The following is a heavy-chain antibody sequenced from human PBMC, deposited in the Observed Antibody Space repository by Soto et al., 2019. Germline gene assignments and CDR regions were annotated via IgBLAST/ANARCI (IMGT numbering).Heavy chain of an antibody. J-gene: IGHJ3*02. CDR1: GFTFSSYA. CDR3: ATTITAQWYLGAFDI. CDR2: IRGSGGST. V-gene: IGHV3-23*01. Sequence: EVQLLESGGGLVQTGGSLRLSCAASGFTFSSYAMSWVRQAPGKGLEWVSAIRGSGGSTYYADSVKGRFTISRDNSKNTLYLQMNRLRAEDTAVYYCATTITAQWYLGAFDIWGQGTMVTVSS. D-gene: IGHD2-15*01.